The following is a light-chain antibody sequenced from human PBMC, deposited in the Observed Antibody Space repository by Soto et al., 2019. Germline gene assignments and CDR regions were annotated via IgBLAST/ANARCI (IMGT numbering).Light chain of an antibody. Sequence: QSALTQPASVSGFPGQSIAISCSGTGSDVGDFRYVSWYQQRPGNAPKVLIYDVSNRPSGVSNRFPGSKSGNTASLTISGLQAEDEADYFCNSYTDNNTTVFGGGTKVTVL. CDR3: NSYTDNNTTV. V-gene: IGLV2-14*01. CDR2: DVS. J-gene: IGLJ2*01. CDR1: GSDVGDFRY.